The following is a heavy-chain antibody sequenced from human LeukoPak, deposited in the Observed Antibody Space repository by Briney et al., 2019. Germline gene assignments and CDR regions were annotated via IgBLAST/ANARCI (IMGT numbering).Heavy chain of an antibody. CDR1: GGSISSYY. J-gene: IGHJ5*02. CDR3: ARNSIAARPYNWFDP. Sequence: SETLSLTCTVSGGSISSYYWSWIRQPAGKGLEWIGRIYTSGSTNYNPSLKSRVTISVDTSKNQFSLKLSSVTAADTAVYYCARNSIAARPYNWFDPWGQGTLVTVSS. D-gene: IGHD6-6*01. V-gene: IGHV4-4*07. CDR2: IYTSGST.